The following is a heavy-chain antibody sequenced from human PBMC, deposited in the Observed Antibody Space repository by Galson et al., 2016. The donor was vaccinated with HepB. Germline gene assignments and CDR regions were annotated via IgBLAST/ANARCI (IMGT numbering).Heavy chain of an antibody. Sequence: LRLSCAASGFTFSSFAMSRVRQAPGKGLEWVSGISGSGSNTYYADSVKGRFNISRDRPKNTLHLQMNSLRAEDTAVYYCAKDLRVPGAMAIKFDSWGQGTLVTVSS. J-gene: IGHJ4*02. D-gene: IGHD2-2*01. CDR1: GFTFSSFA. V-gene: IGHV3-23*01. CDR3: AKDLRVPGAMAIKFDS. CDR2: ISGSGSNT.